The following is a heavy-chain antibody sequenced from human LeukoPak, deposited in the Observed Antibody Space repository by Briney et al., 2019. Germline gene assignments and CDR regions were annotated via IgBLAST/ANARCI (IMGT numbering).Heavy chain of an antibody. D-gene: IGHD2-2*01. CDR2: ISSSGSTI. Sequence: GGSLRLSCAASGFTFSSYEMNWVRQAPGKGLEWLSYISSSGSTIYYADSVKGRFTISRDNAKNSPYLQMNSLRAEDTALYYCARGGYCSSTSCYVDSFDYWGQGTLVTVSS. CDR1: GFTFSSYE. J-gene: IGHJ4*02. V-gene: IGHV3-48*03. CDR3: ARGGYCSSTSCYVDSFDY.